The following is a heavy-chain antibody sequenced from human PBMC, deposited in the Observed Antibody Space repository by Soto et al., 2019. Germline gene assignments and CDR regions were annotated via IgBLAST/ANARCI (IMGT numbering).Heavy chain of an antibody. J-gene: IGHJ4*02. CDR3: AKENGYSSSWFEFDY. CDR2: ISNSGT. V-gene: IGHV3-23*01. Sequence: PGGFLRLSCAASGFTLNTYAMSWVREVPGKGLEWVSAISNSGTYYADSVKGRFTISRDNSKNTLYLQMNSLRAEDTAVYYCAKENGYSSSWFEFDYWGQGTLVTVSS. D-gene: IGHD6-13*01. CDR1: GFTLNTYA.